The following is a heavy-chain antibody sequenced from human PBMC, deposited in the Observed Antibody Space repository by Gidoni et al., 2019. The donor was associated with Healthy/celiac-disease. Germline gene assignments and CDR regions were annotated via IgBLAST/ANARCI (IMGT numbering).Heavy chain of an antibody. CDR1: GYTFTSYY. V-gene: IGHV1-46*01. Sequence: QVQLVQSGAEVKKPGASVKVSCKASGYTFTSYYMHWVRQAPGQGLEWMGIINPSGGSTSYAQKFQGRVTMTRDTSTSTVYMELSSLRSEDTAVYYCARDNGVIAAAGTPKYYYYGMDVWGQGTTVTVSS. J-gene: IGHJ6*02. CDR2: INPSGGST. CDR3: ARDNGVIAAAGTPKYYYYGMDV. D-gene: IGHD6-13*01.